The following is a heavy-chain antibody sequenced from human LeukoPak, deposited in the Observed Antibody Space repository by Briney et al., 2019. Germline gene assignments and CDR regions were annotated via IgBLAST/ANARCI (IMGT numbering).Heavy chain of an antibody. CDR2: MNPNSGNT. V-gene: IGHV1-8*01. J-gene: IGHJ4*02. D-gene: IGHD5-12*01. CDR1: GYTFTSYD. Sequence: ASVKASCKASGYTFTSYDINWVRQATGQGLEWMGWMNPNSGNTGYAQKFQGRVTMTRNTSISTAYMELSSLRSEDTAVYYCARSRRGYSGFHFDYWGQGTLVTVSS. CDR3: ARSRRGYSGFHFDY.